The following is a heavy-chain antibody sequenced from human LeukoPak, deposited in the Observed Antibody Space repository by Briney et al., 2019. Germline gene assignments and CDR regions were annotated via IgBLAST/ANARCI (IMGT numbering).Heavy chain of an antibody. D-gene: IGHD3-10*01. V-gene: IGHV3-30*04. J-gene: IGHJ6*03. CDR3: AKSNMVRGVISYYYYYMDV. CDR1: GFTFSSYA. Sequence: GRSLRLSCAASGFTFSSYAVHWVRQAPGKGLEWVAVISYDGSNKYYADSVKGRFTISRDNSKNTLYLQMNSLRAEDTAVYYCAKSNMVRGVISYYYYYMDVWGKGTTVTISS. CDR2: ISYDGSNK.